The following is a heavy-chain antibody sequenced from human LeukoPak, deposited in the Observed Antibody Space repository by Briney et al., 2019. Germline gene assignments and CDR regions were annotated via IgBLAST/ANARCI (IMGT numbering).Heavy chain of an antibody. D-gene: IGHD1-20*01. CDR2: TYYSGST. J-gene: IGHJ4*02. Sequence: ESGPGLVKPSQTLSLTCTVSGGSISSYYWSWIRQPPGKGLEWIGYTYYSGSTYYNPSLKSRVTISVDTSKNQFSLKLSSVTAADTAVYYCARHTYNWEWVYWGQGTLVTVSS. CDR1: GGSISSYY. CDR3: ARHTYNWEWVY. V-gene: IGHV4-59*04.